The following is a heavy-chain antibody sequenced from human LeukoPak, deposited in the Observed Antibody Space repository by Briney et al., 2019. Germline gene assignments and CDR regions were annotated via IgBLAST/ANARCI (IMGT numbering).Heavy chain of an antibody. CDR2: IIPIFGTA. CDR3: ARVGRIAARPTDAFDI. J-gene: IGHJ3*02. D-gene: IGHD6-6*01. V-gene: IGHV1-69*13. CDR1: GGTFSSYA. Sequence: SVKVSCKASGGTFSSYAISWVRQAPGQGLEWMGGIIPIFGTANYAQKFQGRVTITADESTSTAYMELSSLRSEDTAVYYCARVGRIAARPTDAFDIWGQGTMVTVSS.